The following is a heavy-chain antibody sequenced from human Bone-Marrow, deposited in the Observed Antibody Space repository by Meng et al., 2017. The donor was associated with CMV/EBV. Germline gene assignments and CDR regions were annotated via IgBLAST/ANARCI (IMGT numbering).Heavy chain of an antibody. CDR2: INSDGSST. V-gene: IGHV3-74*01. D-gene: IGHD2-2*01. Sequence: GESLKISCAASGFTFSSYDMHWVRQAPGKGLVWVSRINSDGSSTSYADSVKGRFTISRDNAKNTLYLQMNSLRAEDTAVYYCARDFSSTDAFDIWGQGTMVTVSS. CDR3: ARDFSSTDAFDI. CDR1: GFTFSSYD. J-gene: IGHJ3*02.